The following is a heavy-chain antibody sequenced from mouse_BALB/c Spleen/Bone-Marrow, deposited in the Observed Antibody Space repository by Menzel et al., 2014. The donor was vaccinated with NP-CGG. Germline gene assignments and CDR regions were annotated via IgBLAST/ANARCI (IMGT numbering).Heavy chain of an antibody. CDR3: ARGGLDY. CDR2: INPSNGRT. V-gene: IGHV1S81*02. J-gene: IGHJ2*01. Sequence: QVQLQQSGAELVKPGASVKLSCKASGYTFTSYWMHWVKQRPGQGLEWIGEINPSNGRTNYNEKFKSKATLTVDKSPSTAYMQLSSLTSEDSAVYYCARGGLDYWGQGTTLTVSS. CDR1: GYTFTSYW.